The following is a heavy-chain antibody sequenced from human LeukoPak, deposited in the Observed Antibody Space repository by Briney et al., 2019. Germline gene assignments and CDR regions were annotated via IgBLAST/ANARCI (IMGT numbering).Heavy chain of an antibody. V-gene: IGHV3-30*01. CDR2: ISYDGSNK. CDR3: ARDLSPGHSDLDYFDY. D-gene: IGHD2-8*02. Sequence: GESLRLSCAASGFTFSSYAMHWVRQAPGKGLEWVAVISYDGSNKYYADFVKGRFTISRDNSKNTLYLQMNSLRAEDTAVYYCARDLSPGHSDLDYFDYWGQGTLVTVSS. J-gene: IGHJ4*02. CDR1: GFTFSSYA.